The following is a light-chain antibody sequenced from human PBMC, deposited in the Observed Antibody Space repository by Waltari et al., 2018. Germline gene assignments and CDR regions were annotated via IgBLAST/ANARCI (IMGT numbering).Light chain of an antibody. J-gene: IGKJ4*01. V-gene: IGKV1-27*01. CDR1: QVISNY. Sequence: DIQMTQSPSSLSASVGDRVTITCRASQVISNYLAWYQQKPGKGPKLLIYAASTLQSGVPSRFSGSVSGTDFTLTISSLQPEDVATYYCQKYDSVPLTFGGGTKVEIK. CDR2: AAS. CDR3: QKYDSVPLT.